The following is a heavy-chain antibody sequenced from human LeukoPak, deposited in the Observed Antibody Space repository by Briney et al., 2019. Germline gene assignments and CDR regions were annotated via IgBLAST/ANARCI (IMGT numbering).Heavy chain of an antibody. Sequence: PGGSLRLSCAASGFTFSSYSMNWVRQAPGKGLEWVSYISSSSSTIYYADSVKGRFTISRDNAKNSLYLQMNSLRAEDTAVYYCARGGTARFHDAFDIWGQGTMVTVSS. CDR1: GFTFSSYS. CDR3: ARGGTARFHDAFDI. D-gene: IGHD5-18*01. V-gene: IGHV3-48*01. J-gene: IGHJ3*02. CDR2: ISSSSSTI.